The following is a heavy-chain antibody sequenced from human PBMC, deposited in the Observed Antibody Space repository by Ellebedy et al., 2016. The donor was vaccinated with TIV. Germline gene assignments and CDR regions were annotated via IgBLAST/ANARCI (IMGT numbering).Heavy chain of an antibody. J-gene: IGHJ5*02. V-gene: IGHV1-3*01. Sequence: ASVKVSCXASGYTFTSYAMHWVRQAPGQRLEWMGRINAGNGNTKYSQKFQGRVTITRDTSASTAYMELSSLRSEDTAVYYCARAKQWLASDWFDPWGQGTLVTVSS. CDR3: ARAKQWLASDWFDP. CDR2: INAGNGNT. D-gene: IGHD6-19*01. CDR1: GYTFTSYA.